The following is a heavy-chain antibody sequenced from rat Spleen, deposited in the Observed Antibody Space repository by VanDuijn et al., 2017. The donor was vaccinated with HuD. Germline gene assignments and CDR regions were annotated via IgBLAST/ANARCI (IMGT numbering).Heavy chain of an antibody. Sequence: QVPLKESGPGLVQSPQTMSLTCTVSGFSLISYAVNWVRHPPGKGLEWMGGRWGDGSTNYNSGLKALLSISRETSKSQVLLKMNSLQTEDTAMYFCVRSGYTFDYWGQGVMVTVSS. J-gene: IGHJ2*01. D-gene: IGHD2-3*01. CDR2: RWGDGST. CDR1: GFSLISYA. V-gene: IGHV2-15*01. CDR3: VRSGYTFDY.